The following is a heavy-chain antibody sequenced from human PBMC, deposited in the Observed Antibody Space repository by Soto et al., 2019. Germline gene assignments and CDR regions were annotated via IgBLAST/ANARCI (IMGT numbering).Heavy chain of an antibody. CDR2: IGCCSGSGT. J-gene: IGHJ4*02. CDR3: AKDRQPDGIWTFDS. D-gene: IGHD3-9*01. V-gene: IGHV3-23*01. Sequence: GGSLRLSCAASGFTFSTYTMNWVRQAPGKGLEWVSGIGCCSGSGTYYADFVKGRFTISRDNSKNMVFLQMNGLRAEDTAVYYSAKDRQPDGIWTFDSWGQGTPVTVSS. CDR1: GFTFSTYT.